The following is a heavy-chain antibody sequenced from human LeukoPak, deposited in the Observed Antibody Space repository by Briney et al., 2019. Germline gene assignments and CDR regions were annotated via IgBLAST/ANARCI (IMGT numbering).Heavy chain of an antibody. Sequence: KAGGSLRLSCAASGFTFSSYTMNWVRQAPGKGPEWVSSITSSSSYIYYADSVKGRFTISRDNAKNSLYLQMNSLRAEDTAVYYCAELGITMIGGVWGKGTTVTISS. J-gene: IGHJ6*04. CDR1: GFTFSSYT. V-gene: IGHV3-21*01. D-gene: IGHD3-10*02. CDR3: AELGITMIGGV. CDR2: ITSSSSYI.